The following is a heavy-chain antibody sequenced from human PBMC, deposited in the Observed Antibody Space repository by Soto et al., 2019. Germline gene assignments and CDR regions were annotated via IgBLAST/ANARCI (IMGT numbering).Heavy chain of an antibody. CDR2: IYYSGST. D-gene: IGHD1-1*01. CDR3: AREGTANKDNPYCYYGMDV. J-gene: IGHJ6*02. CDR1: GGSISSGGYY. V-gene: IGHV4-31*03. Sequence: QVQLQESGPGLVKPSQTLSLTCTVSGGSISSGGYYWSWIRQHPGKGLEWIGYIYYSGSTYYNPSLKSRVTIPVDPSKNQFSLKLSSVTAADTAVYYGAREGTANKDNPYCYYGMDVWGQGTTVTVSS.